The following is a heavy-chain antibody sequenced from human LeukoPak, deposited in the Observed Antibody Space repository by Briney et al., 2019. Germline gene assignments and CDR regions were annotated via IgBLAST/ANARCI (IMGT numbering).Heavy chain of an antibody. D-gene: IGHD3-10*01. V-gene: IGHV3-20*04. CDR3: AGDYYYYYGMDV. CDR2: INWNGGST. Sequence: GGSLRLSCAASGFTFDDYGMSWVRQAPGKGLEWVSGINWNGGSTGYADSVKGRFTISRDNSKNTLYLQMNSLRAEDTAVYYCAGDYYYYYGMDVWGQGTTVTVSS. CDR1: GFTFDDYG. J-gene: IGHJ6*02.